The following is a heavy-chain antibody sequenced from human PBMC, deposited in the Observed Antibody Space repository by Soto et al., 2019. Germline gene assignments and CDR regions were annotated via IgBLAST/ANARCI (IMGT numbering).Heavy chain of an antibody. V-gene: IGHV3-30-3*01. Sequence: QVQLVESGGGVVQPGRSLRLSCAASGLTFSSYAMHWVRQAPGKGLEWVAVISYDGSNKYYADSVKGRFTISRDNSKNTLYLQMNSLRAEDTAVYYCAREEQLVNTYWYFDLWGRGTLVTVSS. J-gene: IGHJ2*01. D-gene: IGHD6-13*01. CDR2: ISYDGSNK. CDR1: GLTFSSYA. CDR3: AREEQLVNTYWYFDL.